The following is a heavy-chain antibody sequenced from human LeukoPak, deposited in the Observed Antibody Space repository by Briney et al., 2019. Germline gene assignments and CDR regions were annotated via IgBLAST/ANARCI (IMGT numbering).Heavy chain of an antibody. CDR3: ARLGGYSSSSWRFDY. Sequence: SETLSLTCTVSGGSISSSSYYWGWIRQPPGKGLEWIGSIYYNGNTYYNPSLKSRVTTSADTSKNQFSLKLSSVTAADTTVYYCARLGGYSSSSWRFDYWGQGALVTVSS. J-gene: IGHJ4*02. D-gene: IGHD6-6*01. CDR2: IYYNGNT. CDR1: GGSISSSSYY. V-gene: IGHV4-39*01.